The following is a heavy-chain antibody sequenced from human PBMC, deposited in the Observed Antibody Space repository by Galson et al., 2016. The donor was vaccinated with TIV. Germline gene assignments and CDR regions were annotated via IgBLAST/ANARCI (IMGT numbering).Heavy chain of an antibody. J-gene: IGHJ6*02. Sequence: KVSCKASGGTFSSYVIKWVRQAPGQGLEWMGEIIPMFGTANYAQKFQGRVTITADGSTSTAYMELSSLRSEDTAVYYCAKDRNTAFDTHYSYYGLDVWGQGTTVIVSS. CDR1: GGTFSSYV. D-gene: IGHD5-18*01. V-gene: IGHV1-69*01. CDR2: IIPMFGTA. CDR3: AKDRNTAFDTHYSYYGLDV.